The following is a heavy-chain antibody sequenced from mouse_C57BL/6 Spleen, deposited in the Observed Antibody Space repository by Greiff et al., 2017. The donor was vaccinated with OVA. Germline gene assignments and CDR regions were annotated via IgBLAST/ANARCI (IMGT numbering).Heavy chain of an antibody. CDR3: ARPCYYGSSYWYFDV. D-gene: IGHD1-1*01. J-gene: IGHJ1*03. CDR1: GYTFTSYW. V-gene: IGHV1-69*01. Sequence: QVQLQQSGAELVMPGASVKLSCKASGYTFTSYWMHWVKQRPGQGLEWIGEIDPSDSYTNYTQKFKGKSTLTVDKSSSTAYMQLSSLTSEDSAVYDCARPCYYGSSYWYFDVWGTGTTVTVSS. CDR2: IDPSDSYT.